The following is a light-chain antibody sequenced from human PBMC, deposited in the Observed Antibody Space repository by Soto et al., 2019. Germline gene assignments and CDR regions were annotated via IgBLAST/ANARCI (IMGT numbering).Light chain of an antibody. V-gene: IGKV1-9*01. CDR1: QDIRTY. Sequence: IHLTQSPSSLSASVGDRVTITCRASQDIRTYSAWYQQSPGRAPKLLIYLASNLHTGVPTRFSGSGSGTDVTLTISGLQPEDFASYYCPQLDSDLPWMFGRGTRVEIK. J-gene: IGKJ1*01. CDR2: LAS. CDR3: PQLDSDLPWM.